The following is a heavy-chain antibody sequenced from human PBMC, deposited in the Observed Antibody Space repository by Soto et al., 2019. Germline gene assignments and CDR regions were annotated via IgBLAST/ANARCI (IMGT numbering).Heavy chain of an antibody. CDR2: INAGNGNT. D-gene: IGHD3-10*01. J-gene: IGHJ6*02. CDR3: ARDGVTSYYGSGSYSYYGMDV. V-gene: IGHV1-3*01. CDR1: VYTFTSYA. Sequence: ASVKVSCKASVYTFTSYAMHWVRQAPGQRLEWMGWINAGNGNTKYSQKFQGRVTITRDTSANTAYMELSSLRSEDTAVYYCARDGVTSYYGSGSYSYYGMDVWGQGTTVTVSS.